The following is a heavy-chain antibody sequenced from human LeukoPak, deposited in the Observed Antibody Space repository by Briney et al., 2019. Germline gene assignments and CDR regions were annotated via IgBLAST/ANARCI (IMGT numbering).Heavy chain of an antibody. Sequence: PGGSLRLSCAASGFTFGSYVMTWVRQAAGKGLEWLSVISGRYNRTYSADSVKGRLTISRDTSKNTLYLQMHSLRAEDTAVYYCARLNGDYVSLFGLPGPYWGQGTLVTVSS. CDR3: ARLNGDYVSLFGLPGPY. D-gene: IGHD4-17*01. J-gene: IGHJ4*02. CDR2: ISGRYNRT. CDR1: GFTFGSYV. V-gene: IGHV3-23*01.